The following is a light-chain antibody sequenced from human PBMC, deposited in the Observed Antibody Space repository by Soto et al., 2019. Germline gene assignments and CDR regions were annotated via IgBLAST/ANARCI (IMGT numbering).Light chain of an antibody. CDR1: HSVSKSF. J-gene: IGKJ1*01. V-gene: IGKV3-20*01. CDR3: LQYGDSFPWT. CDR2: GAL. Sequence: EIVLTQSPGTLSMSPGERVALSCRASHSVSKSFVAWYQQKPGQAPRLLIYGALSRATGIPDRFRGSGYGTDFTLTISALEPEDFAVYYCLQYGDSFPWTFGQGTKVDIK.